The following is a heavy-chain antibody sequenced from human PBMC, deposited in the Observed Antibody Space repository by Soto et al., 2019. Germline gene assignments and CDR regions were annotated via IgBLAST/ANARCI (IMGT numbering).Heavy chain of an antibody. CDR3: AKVRAFRGRDCFDY. Sequence: EVQLLESGGGLVQPGGSLRLSCTASGFTFSTYAMTWVRQAPGKGLEWVSEISGSGGTKYYADSVKGRFTISRDNPKNTLYLQMDSLRAEDTAVYYCAKVRAFRGRDCFDYWGQGTLVTVSS. J-gene: IGHJ4*02. CDR2: ISGSGGTK. CDR1: GFTFSTYA. V-gene: IGHV3-23*01. D-gene: IGHD1-26*01.